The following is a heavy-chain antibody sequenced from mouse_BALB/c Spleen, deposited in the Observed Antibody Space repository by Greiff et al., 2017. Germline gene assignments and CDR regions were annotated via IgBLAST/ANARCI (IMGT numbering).Heavy chain of an antibody. D-gene: IGHD2-2*01. CDR1: GYSITSGYY. CDR3: ARAYGNDLYYYAMDY. Sequence: DVKLQESGPGLVKPSQSLSLTCSVTGYSITSGYYWNWIRQFPGNKLEWMGYISYDGSNNYNPSLKNRISITRDTSKNQFFLKLNSVTTEDTATYYCARAYGNDLYYYAMDYWGQGTSVTVSS. J-gene: IGHJ4*01. CDR2: ISYDGSN. V-gene: IGHV3-6*02.